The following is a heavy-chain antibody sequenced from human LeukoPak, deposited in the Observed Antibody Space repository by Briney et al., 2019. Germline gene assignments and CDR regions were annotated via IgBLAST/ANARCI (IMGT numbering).Heavy chain of an antibody. D-gene: IGHD7-27*01. CDR3: ARDPRLGGFDY. V-gene: IGHV3-30*04. CDR1: GFTFSSYA. CDR2: ISYDGSNK. J-gene: IGHJ4*02. Sequence: GGSLRLSCAASGFTFSSYAIHWVRQAPGKGLEWVAVISYDGSNKYYADSVKGRFTISRDNSKNTLYLQMNSLRAEDTAVYYCARDPRLGGFDYWGQGTLVTVSS.